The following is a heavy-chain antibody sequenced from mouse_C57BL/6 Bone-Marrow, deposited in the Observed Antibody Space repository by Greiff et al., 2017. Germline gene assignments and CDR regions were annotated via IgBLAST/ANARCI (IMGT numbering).Heavy chain of an antibody. CDR2: IWTGGGT. CDR3: AGGSSYWYFDV. V-gene: IGHV2-9-1*01. CDR1: GFSFNSYD. D-gene: IGHD1-1*01. Sequence: QVQLKESGPGLVAPSQCLSITCTVSGFSFNSYDISWVRQPPGKGLEWLGVIWTGGGTNYNSALNSRLSISQDNSKSHVFLKMNSLQTDDTARYYCAGGSSYWYFDVWGTGTTVTVSS. J-gene: IGHJ1*03.